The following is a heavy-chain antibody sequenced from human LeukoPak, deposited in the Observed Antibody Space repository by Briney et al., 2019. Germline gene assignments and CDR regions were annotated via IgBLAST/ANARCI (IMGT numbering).Heavy chain of an antibody. V-gene: IGHV1-2*02. CDR1: GYTFTGYY. J-gene: IGHJ4*02. D-gene: IGHD3-22*01. CDR3: ATVGDGSSGYYYQAFDY. Sequence: ASVKVSCKASGYTFTGYYMHWVRQAPGQGLEWMGWINPNSGGTNYAQKFQGRVTMTRDTSISTAYMELSRLRSDDTAVYYCATVGDGSSGYYYQAFDYWGQGTLVTVSS. CDR2: INPNSGGT.